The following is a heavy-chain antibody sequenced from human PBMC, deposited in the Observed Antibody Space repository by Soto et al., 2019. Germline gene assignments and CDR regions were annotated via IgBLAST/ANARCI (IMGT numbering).Heavy chain of an antibody. J-gene: IGHJ4*02. CDR3: AKGIRPGSMVYAIAGY. CDR1: GFTFSIYA. V-gene: IGHV3-23*01. D-gene: IGHD2-8*01. Sequence: GGSLRLSCAASGFTFSIYAMSWVRQAPGKGLEWVSAISGSGGSTYYADSVKGRFTISRDNSKNTLYLQMNSLRAEDTAVYYCAKGIRPGSMVYAIAGYRGKGTLVTVSS. CDR2: ISGSGGST.